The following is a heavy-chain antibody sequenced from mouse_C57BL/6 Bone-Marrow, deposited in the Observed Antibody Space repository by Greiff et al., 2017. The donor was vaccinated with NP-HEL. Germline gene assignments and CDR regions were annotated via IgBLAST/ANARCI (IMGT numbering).Heavy chain of an antibody. Sequence: VQLQQSGPELVKPGASVKISCKASGYTFTDYYMNWVKQSPGKSLEWIGVINPNNGGTSYNQKFKGKATLTVDKSSSTAYMELRSLTSEDSAVYYCATPPPLTRTRAMDYWGQGTSVTVSS. D-gene: IGHD4-1*01. V-gene: IGHV1-26*01. CDR1: GYTFTDYY. CDR3: ATPPPLTRTRAMDY. CDR2: INPNNGGT. J-gene: IGHJ4*01.